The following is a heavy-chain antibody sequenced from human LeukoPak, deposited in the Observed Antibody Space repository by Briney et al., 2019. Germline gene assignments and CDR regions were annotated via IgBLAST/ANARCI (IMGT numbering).Heavy chain of an antibody. D-gene: IGHD1-7*01. CDR1: GGSISSSSYY. V-gene: IGHV4-39*07. Sequence: SETLSLTCTVSGGSISSSSYYWGWIREPPGKGLEWIGRIYYSGSTYYNPSLKSRVTISVDTSKNQYSLKLSSVTAADTAVYYCARERTGTSDLDYWGQGTLVTVSS. CDR3: ARERTGTSDLDY. CDR2: IYYSGST. J-gene: IGHJ4*02.